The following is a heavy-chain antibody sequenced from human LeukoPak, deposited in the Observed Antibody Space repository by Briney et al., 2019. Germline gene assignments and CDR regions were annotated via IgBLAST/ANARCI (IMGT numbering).Heavy chain of an antibody. CDR3: ARWSHDSFGYYWISS. Sequence: GGSLRLSCAASGFTFSGHWMTWVRQAPGKGLQWVASIRQDGSMKYYVDSVQGRFIISRDNAMNSLYLQMNSLRAEDTAVYYCARWSHDSFGYYWISSWGQGTLVTVSS. V-gene: IGHV3-7*01. CDR2: IRQDGSMK. D-gene: IGHD3-22*01. CDR1: GFTFSGHW. J-gene: IGHJ5*02.